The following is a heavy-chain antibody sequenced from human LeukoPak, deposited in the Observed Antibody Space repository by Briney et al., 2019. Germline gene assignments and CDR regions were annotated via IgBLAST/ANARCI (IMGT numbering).Heavy chain of an antibody. CDR2: IYTTGST. J-gene: IGHJ3*02. CDR1: GGSISSYF. V-gene: IGHV4-4*09. CDR3: ARLDGNLDAFDI. Sequence: SETLSLTCSVSGGSISSYFWSWIRQPPGKGLEWIGYIYTTGSTNYNPSVKSRVTLSLDTSKSQFSLRLSSVTAADTAVYYCARLDGNLDAFDIWGQGTMVTVSS. D-gene: IGHD1-14*01.